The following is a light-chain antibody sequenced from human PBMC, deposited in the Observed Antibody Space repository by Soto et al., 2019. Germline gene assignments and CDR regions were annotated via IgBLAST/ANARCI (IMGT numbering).Light chain of an antibody. CDR3: QHYNSYSEA. CDR1: QSVRSW. Sequence: DIQMTQSPATLSASVGDRVTITCRASQSVRSWLAWYQQKPGTAPKLLIFDASRLESGVPSRFSGSASGTEFTLTISSFQPDDFATYYCQHYNSYSEAFGQGTKV. V-gene: IGKV1-5*01. J-gene: IGKJ1*01. CDR2: DAS.